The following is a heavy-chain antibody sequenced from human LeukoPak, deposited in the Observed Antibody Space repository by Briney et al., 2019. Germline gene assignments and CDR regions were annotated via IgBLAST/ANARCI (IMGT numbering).Heavy chain of an antibody. Sequence: PGGSLRLSCAASGFTFSSDSMNWVPQSPGKGLEWVSSISSISSYIYYAGSGSGRFTISRDNAKNSVYLQMNSLRADDTAVYYCARGGYSYGSDPYYYYGMEVWGQGTTVTVSS. CDR1: GFTFSSDS. D-gene: IGHD5-12*01. V-gene: IGHV3-21*01. J-gene: IGHJ6*02. CDR3: ARGGYSYGSDPYYYYGMEV. CDR2: ISSISSYI.